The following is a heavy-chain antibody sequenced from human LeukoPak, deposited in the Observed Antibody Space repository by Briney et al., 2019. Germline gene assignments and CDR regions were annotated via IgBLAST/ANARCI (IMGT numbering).Heavy chain of an antibody. V-gene: IGHV1-2*02. CDR1: GYTFTGYY. D-gene: IGHD2-2*01. CDR2: INPNSGGT. Sequence: ASVKVSCKASGYTFTGYYMHWVRQAPGQGLEWMGWINPNSGGTNYAQKFQGSVTMTRDTSISTAYMELSRLRSDDTAVYYCAREPRIVVVPAAIDYWGQGTLVTVSS. CDR3: AREPRIVVVPAAIDY. J-gene: IGHJ4*02.